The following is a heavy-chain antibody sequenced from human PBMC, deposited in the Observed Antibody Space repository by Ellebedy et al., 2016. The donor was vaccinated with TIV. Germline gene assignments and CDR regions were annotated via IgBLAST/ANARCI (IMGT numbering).Heavy chain of an antibody. Sequence: ASVKVSCKASGYTFTSYYFYWARQAPGQGLEWMGIINPTTGNSNYAQKFQGRVTMTRDTSTSTVHMELSSLRSEDTAVYYCARGDNYYYDSSGYYYTYWGQGTLVTVSS. CDR3: ARGDNYYYDSSGYYYTY. CDR2: INPTTGNS. CDR1: GYTFTSYY. D-gene: IGHD3-22*01. V-gene: IGHV1-46*01. J-gene: IGHJ4*02.